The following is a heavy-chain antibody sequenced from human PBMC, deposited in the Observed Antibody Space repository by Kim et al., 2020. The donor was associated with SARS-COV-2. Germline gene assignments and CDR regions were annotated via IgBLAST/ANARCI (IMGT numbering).Heavy chain of an antibody. V-gene: IGHV3-9*01. CDR1: GFTFDDYA. CDR2: ISWNSGSI. CDR3: AKGQAYGVLWFGELLNANWFDP. D-gene: IGHD3-10*01. Sequence: GGSLRLSCAASGFTFDDYAMHWVRQAPGKGLEWVSGISWNSGSIGYADSVKGRFTISRDNAKNSLYLQMNSLRAEDTALYYCAKGQAYGVLWFGELLNANWFDPWGQGTLVTVSS. J-gene: IGHJ5*02.